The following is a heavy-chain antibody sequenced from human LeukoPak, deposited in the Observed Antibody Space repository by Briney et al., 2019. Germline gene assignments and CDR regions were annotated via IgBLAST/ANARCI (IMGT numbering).Heavy chain of an antibody. D-gene: IGHD1-26*01. Sequence: GGSLRLSCAASGFTVSSNYMSWVRQAPGKGLEWVSGIYSGGSTDYADSVKGRFTISRDNSKNTLYLQMNSLRAEDTAVYYCTTFLLVGATPRDYWGQGTLVTVSS. CDR2: IYSGGST. J-gene: IGHJ4*02. V-gene: IGHV3-53*01. CDR1: GFTVSSNY. CDR3: TTFLLVGATPRDY.